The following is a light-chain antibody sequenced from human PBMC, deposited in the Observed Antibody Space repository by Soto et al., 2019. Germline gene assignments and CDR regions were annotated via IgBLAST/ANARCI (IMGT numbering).Light chain of an antibody. CDR2: DAS. CDR3: QQCGSWPLT. J-gene: IGKJ4*01. V-gene: IGKV3-11*01. CDR1: QSVSSN. Sequence: EIVLTQSPGTLSLSPGERATLSCRASQSVSSNLAWYQQKPGQAPRLLIYDASNRATGVPTRFSGSGSGTDFTLTISSLQPEDFAVYYCQQCGSWPLTFGGGTKVDIK.